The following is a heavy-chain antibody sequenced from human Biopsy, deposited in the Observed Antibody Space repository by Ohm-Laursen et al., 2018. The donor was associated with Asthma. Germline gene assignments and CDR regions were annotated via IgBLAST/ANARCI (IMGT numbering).Heavy chain of an antibody. J-gene: IGHJ6*02. CDR3: ARGSSSRLSQWELLVSGGKRAHSYYGMDV. V-gene: IGHV4-34*01. D-gene: IGHD1-26*01. CDR1: GGSFSSNY. Sequence: SETLSLTCAVYGGSFSSNYWSWIRQTPGKGLEWLGDTHHIGYTNHNPSLRSRLTLSVDTSKNQFSLWLTSVTAADTAVYYCARGSSSRLSQWELLVSGGKRAHSYYGMDVWGQGTTVTVSS. CDR2: THHIGYT.